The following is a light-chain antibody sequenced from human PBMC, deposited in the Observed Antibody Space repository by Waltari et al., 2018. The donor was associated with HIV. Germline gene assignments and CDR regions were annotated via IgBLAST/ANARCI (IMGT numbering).Light chain of an antibody. CDR2: EVT. J-gene: IGLJ2*01. CDR1: RSDVGGYNY. V-gene: IGLV2-8*01. Sequence: QSALTQPPSASGSPGQSVTISCTGTRSDVGGYNYVSWYQQHPGKAPKLMIYEVTNRPSGVPDRFSGSRSGNTASLTVSGLQAEDEADYFGSSYAGSKNLVVFGGGTKLTVL. CDR3: SSYAGSKNLVV.